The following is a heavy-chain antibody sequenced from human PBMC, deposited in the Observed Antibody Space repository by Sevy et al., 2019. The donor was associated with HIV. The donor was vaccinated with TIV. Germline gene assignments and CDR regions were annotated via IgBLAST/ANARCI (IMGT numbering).Heavy chain of an antibody. CDR3: GGWVKAHLDS. CDR1: GFPFDTFA. Sequence: GGYLRLSCTAFGFPFDTFALNWVRQAPGKGLEWVSTIGRGPENIHYADSVKGRFTISRDNSRNTVYLQLNNLRAEDTAMYYCGGWVKAHLDSWGQGTPVTVSS. V-gene: IGHV3-23*01. D-gene: IGHD2-21*01. CDR2: IGRGPENI. J-gene: IGHJ4*02.